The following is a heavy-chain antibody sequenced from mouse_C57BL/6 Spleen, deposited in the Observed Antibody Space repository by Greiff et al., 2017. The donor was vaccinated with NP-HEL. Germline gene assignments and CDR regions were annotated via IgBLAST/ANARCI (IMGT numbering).Heavy chain of an antibody. Sequence: EVQLQQSGPGLVKPSQSLSLTCSVTGYSITSGYYWNWIRQFPGNKLEWMGYISYDGSNNYNPSLKNRISITRDTSKNQFFLKLNSVTTEDTATYYCARDYYGSSYVPFDYWGQGTTLTVSS. CDR1: GYSITSGYY. CDR2: ISYDGSN. V-gene: IGHV3-6*01. D-gene: IGHD1-1*01. J-gene: IGHJ2*01. CDR3: ARDYYGSSYVPFDY.